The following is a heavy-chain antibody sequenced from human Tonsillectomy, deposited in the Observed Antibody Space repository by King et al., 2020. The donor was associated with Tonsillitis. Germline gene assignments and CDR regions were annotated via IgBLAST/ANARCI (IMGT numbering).Heavy chain of an antibody. CDR3: AATYYDIFTGYYTPYYFDY. CDR1: GYSISSGYY. V-gene: IGHV4-38-2*01. CDR2: IYHSGST. D-gene: IGHD3-9*01. Sequence: QLQESGPGLVKPSETLSLTCAVSGYSISSGYYWGWIRQPPGKGLEWIGSIYHSGSTYYNPSLKSRVTISVDTSKNQFSLKLSSVTAADTAVYYCAATYYDIFTGYYTPYYFDYWGQGTLVTVSS. J-gene: IGHJ4*02.